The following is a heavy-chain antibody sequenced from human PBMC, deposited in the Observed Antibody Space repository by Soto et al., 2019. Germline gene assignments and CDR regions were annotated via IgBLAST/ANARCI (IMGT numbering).Heavy chain of an antibody. CDR3: ARDGAIYYGSSVDGAMDV. CDR1: GGTFSSYA. D-gene: IGHD3-10*01. CDR2: IIPIFGTA. V-gene: IGHV1-69*13. J-gene: IGHJ6*02. Sequence: GASVKVSCKASGGTFSSYAISWVRQAPGQGLEWMGGIIPIFGTANYAQKFQGRVTITADESTSTAYMELSSLRSEDTAVYYCARDGAIYYGSSVDGAMDVWGPGPTLTVS.